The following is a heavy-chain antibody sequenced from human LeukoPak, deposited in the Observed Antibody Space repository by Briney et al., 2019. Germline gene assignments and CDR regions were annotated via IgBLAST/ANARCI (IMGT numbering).Heavy chain of an antibody. CDR1: GFTFSSCD. CDR2: IQYDGSYK. Sequence: PGGSLRLSCAASGFTFSSCDIHWVRQAPGKGLEWVAFIQYDGSYKYYADSVRGRFTISRDNSKSTLSLQMNSLRAEDTAIYYCATYRQVLLPFESWGQGTLVTVSS. V-gene: IGHV3-30*02. CDR3: ATYRQVLLPFES. D-gene: IGHD2-8*02. J-gene: IGHJ4*02.